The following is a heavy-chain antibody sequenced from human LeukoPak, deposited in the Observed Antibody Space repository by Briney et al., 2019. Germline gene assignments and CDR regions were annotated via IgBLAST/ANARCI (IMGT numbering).Heavy chain of an antibody. Sequence: ASVKVSCKASGGTFSSYAISWVRQAPGQGLEWLGGIIPIFGTANYAQKFQGSVTITTDESTSTAYMELSSLRSEDTAVYYCARVSEDIVVVPPYYYYYMDVWGKGTTVTVSS. J-gene: IGHJ6*03. CDR2: IIPIFGTA. V-gene: IGHV1-69*05. D-gene: IGHD2-2*01. CDR3: ARVSEDIVVVPPYYYYYMDV. CDR1: GGTFSSYA.